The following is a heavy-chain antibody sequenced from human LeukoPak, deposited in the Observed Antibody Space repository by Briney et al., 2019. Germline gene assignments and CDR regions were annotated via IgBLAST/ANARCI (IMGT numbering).Heavy chain of an antibody. CDR2: SYSDTNT. V-gene: IGHV3-53*01. CDR1: GFTVSNNY. J-gene: IGHJ3*02. Sequence: GGSLRLSCTASGFTVSNNYMSWVRQAPGKGLEWVSISYSDTNTNYADSVKGRFTISRDTSQNTLSLQMNSLRAEDTAVYYCVRKNQDFNAAFDIWGQGTVVTASA. D-gene: IGHD1-14*01. CDR3: VRKNQDFNAAFDI.